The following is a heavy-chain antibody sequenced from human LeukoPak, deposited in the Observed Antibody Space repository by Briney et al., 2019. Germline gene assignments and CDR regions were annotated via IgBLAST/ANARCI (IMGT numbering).Heavy chain of an antibody. D-gene: IGHD3-22*01. CDR1: GFTFISFG. V-gene: IGHV3-30*18. J-gene: IGHJ4*02. CDR3: AKDWDPGYYDSSGSYPDY. Sequence: GGSLILSCAASGFTFISFGMHWVRQAPGKGLEWMALISYDGSNKYYADSVKGRFTISRDNSKNTLYLQMNSLRAEDAAVYYCAKDWDPGYYDSSGSYPDYWGQGTLVTVSS. CDR2: ISYDGSNK.